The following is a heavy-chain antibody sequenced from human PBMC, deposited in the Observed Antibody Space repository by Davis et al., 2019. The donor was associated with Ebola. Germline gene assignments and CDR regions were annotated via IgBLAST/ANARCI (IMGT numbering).Heavy chain of an antibody. CDR2: ISSSGSTI. D-gene: IGHD5-24*01. J-gene: IGHJ6*02. CDR1: GFTFSDYY. Sequence: GESLKISCAASGFTFSDYYMSWIRQAPGKGLEWVSYISSSGSTIYYADSVKGRFTISRDNAKNSLYLQMNSLRAEDTAVYYCARGREMATINDYYYGMDVWGQGTTVTVSS. V-gene: IGHV3-11*01. CDR3: ARGREMATINDYYYGMDV.